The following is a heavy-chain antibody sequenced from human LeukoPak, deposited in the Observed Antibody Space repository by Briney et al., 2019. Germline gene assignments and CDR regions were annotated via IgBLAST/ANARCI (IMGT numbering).Heavy chain of an antibody. D-gene: IGHD6-6*01. Sequence: PGGSLRLSCAASGFTFSSYWMSWVRQAPGKGLEWVANIKQDGSEKYYVDSVKGRFTISRDNAKNSLYLQMNSLRAEDTAVYYCRGAARPYYYYGMDVWGQGTTVTVSS. J-gene: IGHJ6*02. V-gene: IGHV3-7*01. CDR2: IKQDGSEK. CDR3: RGAARPYYYYGMDV. CDR1: GFTFSSYW.